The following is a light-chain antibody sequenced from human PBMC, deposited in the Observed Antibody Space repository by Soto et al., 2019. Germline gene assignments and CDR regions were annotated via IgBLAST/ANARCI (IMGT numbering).Light chain of an antibody. V-gene: IGKV3-20*01. CDR2: GAS. CDR1: QSVSSSY. Sequence: EIVLTQSPGTLSLSPGERATLSCRASQSVSSSYLAWYQQKPGQAPRLLIYGASSRATGIPDRFSGRGSGSDFSLTISRLEPEDFAVYYCQQYGSSPPTFGPGTRVEIK. CDR3: QQYGSSPPT. J-gene: IGKJ1*01.